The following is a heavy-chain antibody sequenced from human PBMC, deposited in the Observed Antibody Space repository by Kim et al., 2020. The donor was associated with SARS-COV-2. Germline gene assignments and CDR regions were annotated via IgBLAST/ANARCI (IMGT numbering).Heavy chain of an antibody. V-gene: IGHV1-69*13. CDR3: ARAGLAWGFGGRGVNAFDI. CDR2: IIPIFGTA. J-gene: IGHJ3*02. D-gene: IGHD3-10*01. CDR1: GGTFSSYA. Sequence: SVKVSCKASGGTFSSYAISWVRQAPGQGLEWMGGIIPIFGTANYAQKFQGRVTITADESTSTAYTELSSLRSEDTAVYYCARAGLAWGFGGRGVNAFDIWGQGTMVTVSS.